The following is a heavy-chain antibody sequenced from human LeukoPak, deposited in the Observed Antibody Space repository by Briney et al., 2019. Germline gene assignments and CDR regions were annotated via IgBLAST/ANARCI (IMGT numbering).Heavy chain of an antibody. D-gene: IGHD3-3*01. CDR2: IYYSGST. CDR3: ARVIGYDFWSGYSSPLYYFDY. Sequence: PSETLSLTCTVSGGSISSYYWSWIRQPPGKGLEWIGYIYYSGSTNYNPSLKSRVTISVDTSKNQFYLKLSSVTAADTAVYYCARVIGYDFWSGYSSPLYYFDYWGQGTLVTVSS. V-gene: IGHV4-59*01. CDR1: GGSISSYY. J-gene: IGHJ4*02.